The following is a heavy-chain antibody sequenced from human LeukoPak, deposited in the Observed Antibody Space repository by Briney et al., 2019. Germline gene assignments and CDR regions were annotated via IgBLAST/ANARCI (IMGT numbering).Heavy chain of an antibody. Sequence: PGGSLKLSCAASGFTFRGSAMHWVRQASGKGLEWVGRIRSKASNYATTYAASLKDRFTISRDDSKNTTYLQINSLKTEDTAVYYCTPTVRLGTPPAQFDYWGQGALVTVSS. CDR1: GFTFRGSA. J-gene: IGHJ4*02. D-gene: IGHD1-1*01. V-gene: IGHV3-73*01. CDR2: IRSKASNYAT. CDR3: TPTVRLGTPPAQFDY.